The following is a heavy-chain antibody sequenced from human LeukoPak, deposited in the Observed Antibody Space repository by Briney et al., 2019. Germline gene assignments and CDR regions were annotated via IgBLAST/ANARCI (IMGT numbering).Heavy chain of an antibody. D-gene: IGHD3-3*01. J-gene: IGHJ4*02. CDR1: GYSISSGYY. CDR2: IYHSGST. V-gene: IGHV4-38-2*01. CDR3: AMDYDFFGYYFDY. Sequence: PSETLSLTCAVSGYSISSGYYWGWIRQPPGKGLEWIGSIYHSGSTYYNPSLKSRVTISVDTSKNQFSLKLSSVTAADTAVYYCAMDYDFFGYYFDYWGQGTLVTVSS.